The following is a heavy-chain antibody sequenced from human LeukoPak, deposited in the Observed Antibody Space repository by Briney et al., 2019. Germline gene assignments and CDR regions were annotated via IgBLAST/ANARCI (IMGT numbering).Heavy chain of an antibody. J-gene: IGHJ4*02. CDR2: ISYDGSNK. CDR3: ARAAYSSSWYRYGDY. Sequence: GGSLRLSCAASGFTFSSYAMHWVRQAPGKGLERVAVISYDGSNKYYADSVKGRFTISRDNSKNTLYLQMNSLRAEDTAVYYCARAAYSSSWYRYGDYWGQGTLVTVSS. V-gene: IGHV3-30-3*01. D-gene: IGHD6-13*01. CDR1: GFTFSSYA.